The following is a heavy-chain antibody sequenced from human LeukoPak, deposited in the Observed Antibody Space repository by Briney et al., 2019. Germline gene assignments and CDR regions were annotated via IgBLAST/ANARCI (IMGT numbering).Heavy chain of an antibody. D-gene: IGHD2-2*01. V-gene: IGHV1-18*01. CDR2: ISVYNGNT. CDR3: ARRYCSSTTCYWNWFDP. J-gene: IGHJ5*02. CDR1: GYTFTSHG. Sequence: ASVKVSCKASGYTFTSHGISWVRQAPGQGLEWMGWISVYNGNTDYAQKFQGRVTMTTDTSTSIAYMELRSLRSDDTAVYYCARRYCSSTTCYWNWFDPWGQGTLVTVSS.